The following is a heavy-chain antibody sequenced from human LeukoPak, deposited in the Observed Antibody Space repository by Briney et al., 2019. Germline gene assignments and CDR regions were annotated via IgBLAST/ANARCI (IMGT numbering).Heavy chain of an antibody. J-gene: IGHJ4*01. D-gene: IGHD2-15*01. CDR1: GYSSTSYW. Sequence: GESLKISCKGSGYSSTSYWIGWVRQLPGKGLEWMGIIYPGDSDTRYSPSFQGQVTISADKSISTAYLQWSSLKASDTAMYYCTRRASLNSMVGNYWGHGTLVTVSS. CDR3: TRRASLNSMVGNY. V-gene: IGHV5-51*01. CDR2: IYPGDSDT.